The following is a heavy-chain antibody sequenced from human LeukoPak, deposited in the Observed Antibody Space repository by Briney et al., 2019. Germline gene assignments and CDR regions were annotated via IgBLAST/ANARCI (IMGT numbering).Heavy chain of an antibody. D-gene: IGHD3-10*01. CDR3: AKSYGSGPVWDY. J-gene: IGHJ4*02. CDR2: ISGSGGST. CDR1: GFTFSSYA. V-gene: IGHV3-23*01. Sequence: GGSLRPSCAASGFTFSSYAMSWVRQAPGKGLEWVSAISGSGGSTYYADSVKGRFTISRDNSKNTLYLQMNSLRAEDTAVYYCAKSYGSGPVWDYRGQGTLVTVSS.